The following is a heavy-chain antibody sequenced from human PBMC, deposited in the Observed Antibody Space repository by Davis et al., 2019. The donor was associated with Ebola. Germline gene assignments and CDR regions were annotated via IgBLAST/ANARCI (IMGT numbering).Heavy chain of an antibody. D-gene: IGHD5/OR15-5a*01. Sequence: GGSLRLSCAASGFTFSDYYMSWIRQAPGKGLEWVSYISSSGSTIYYADSVKGRFTMSRDNSGNTLYLQMNSLRVEDTAIYYCAKGNRTPLFYDTSDDYWGQGTLVTVSS. J-gene: IGHJ4*02. V-gene: IGHV3-11*01. CDR3: AKGNRTPLFYDTSDDY. CDR2: ISSSGSTI. CDR1: GFTFSDYY.